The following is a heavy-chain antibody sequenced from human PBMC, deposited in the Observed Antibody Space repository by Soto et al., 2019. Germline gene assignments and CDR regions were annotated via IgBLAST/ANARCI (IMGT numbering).Heavy chain of an antibody. Sequence: ASVKVSCKASGGTFSSYTISWVRQAPGQGLEWMGRIIPILGIANYAQKFQGRVTITADKSTSTAYMELSSLRSEDTAVYYCARPSSDYDFWSGPREYFRHWGQGTLVTVSS. V-gene: IGHV1-69*02. J-gene: IGHJ1*01. CDR1: GGTFSSYT. CDR2: IIPILGIA. D-gene: IGHD3-3*01. CDR3: ARPSSDYDFWSGPREYFRH.